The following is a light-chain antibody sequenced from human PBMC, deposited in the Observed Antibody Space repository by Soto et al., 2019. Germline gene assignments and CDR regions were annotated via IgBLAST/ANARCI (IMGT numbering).Light chain of an antibody. J-gene: IGLJ1*01. CDR1: SSNIGAGFD. CDR3: QSYFNGTASSEV. V-gene: IGLV1-40*01. Sequence: SALTQPPSVSGAPGQRVTISCTGSSSNIGAGFDVHWYQQLPGTAPKLLIYGNSNRPSGVPDRFSGSRSGTSASLAITGLQAEDEADYYCQSYFNGTASSEVFGIG. CDR2: GNS.